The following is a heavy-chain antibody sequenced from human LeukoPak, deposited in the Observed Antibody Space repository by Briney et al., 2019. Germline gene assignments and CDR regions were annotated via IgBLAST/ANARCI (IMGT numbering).Heavy chain of an antibody. CDR2: ISSSSSTI. V-gene: IGHV3-48*01. D-gene: IGHD3-3*01. Sequence: PGGSLRLSCAASGFTFSSYSMNWVRQAPGKGLEWVSYISSSSSTIYYADSVKGRFTISRDNAKNSLYLQMNSLRAEDTAVYYCARVEYYDFWSGPDYWGQGTLVTVSS. CDR3: ARVEYYDFWSGPDY. CDR1: GFTFSSYS. J-gene: IGHJ4*02.